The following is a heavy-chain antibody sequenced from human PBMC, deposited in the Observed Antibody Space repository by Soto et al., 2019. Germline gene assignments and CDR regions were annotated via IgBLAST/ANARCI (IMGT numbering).Heavy chain of an antibody. CDR3: ARDTQDDFWSGYYRDY. J-gene: IGHJ4*02. V-gene: IGHV3-48*02. D-gene: IGHD3-3*01. Sequence: GGSLRLSCAASGFTFSSYSMNWVRQAPGKGLEWVSYISSSSSTIYYADSVKGRFTISRDNAKNSLYLQMNSLRDEDTAVYYCARDTQDDFWSGYYRDYWGQGTQVTVSS. CDR1: GFTFSSYS. CDR2: ISSSSSTI.